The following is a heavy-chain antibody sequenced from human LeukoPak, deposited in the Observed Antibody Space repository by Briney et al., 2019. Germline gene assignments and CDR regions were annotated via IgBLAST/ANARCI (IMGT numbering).Heavy chain of an antibody. J-gene: IGHJ2*01. CDR1: GFTFSTYA. V-gene: IGHV3-64*02. CDR2: ISTNGDST. D-gene: IGHD3-16*01. Sequence: PGGSLRLSCAASGFTFSTYAMHWVRQAPGKGLEYVSAISTNGDSTYYADSVKGRFTISRDNAKNTLYLQMNSLRAEDTAVYYCARDIYGYFDLWGRGTLVTVSS. CDR3: ARDIYGYFDL.